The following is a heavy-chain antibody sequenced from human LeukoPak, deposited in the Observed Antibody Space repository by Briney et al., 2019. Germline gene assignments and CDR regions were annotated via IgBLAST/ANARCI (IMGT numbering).Heavy chain of an antibody. V-gene: IGHV2-5*01. Sequence: GSGPTLLQPTPPLTLTCTFSVFSLSTRGVGVGWIRHTPGKALEWLALIPWNDDKRYHPSLMCSLTITKDTSKSQVVLTMTNMDPVDTATYYCADTISGYCSGGSCPTVEYWGQGTLVTVSS. J-gene: IGHJ4*02. CDR1: VFSLSTRGVG. CDR2: IPWNDDK. D-gene: IGHD2-15*01. CDR3: ADTISGYCSGGSCPTVEY.